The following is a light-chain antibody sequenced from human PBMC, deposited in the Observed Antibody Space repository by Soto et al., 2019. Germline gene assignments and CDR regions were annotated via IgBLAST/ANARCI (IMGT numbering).Light chain of an antibody. CDR1: SGDVGGYDY. J-gene: IGLJ7*01. Sequence: QSALAQVASMSGSPGQSITISCTGTSGDVGGYDYVSWYQQHPGKAPKLMIYNVNYRPSGVSNRFSGSKSGNTASLTISGLQAEDEASYYCTSYTNTTTVVFGGGTQLTVL. CDR3: TSYTNTTTVV. V-gene: IGLV2-14*03. CDR2: NVN.